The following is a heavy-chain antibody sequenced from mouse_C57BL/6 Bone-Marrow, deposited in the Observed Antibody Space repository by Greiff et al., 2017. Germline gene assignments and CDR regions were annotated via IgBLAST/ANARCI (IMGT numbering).Heavy chain of an antibody. J-gene: IGHJ1*03. CDR3: GRKDHGSSYYWYFDV. CDR1: GFSLTSYA. CDR2: IWTGGGT. V-gene: IGHV2-9-1*01. D-gene: IGHD1-1*01. Sequence: VQGVESGPGLVAPSQSLSITCTVSGFSLTSYAISWVRQPPGKGLEWLGVIWTGGGTNYNSALKSRLSISKDNSKSQVFLKMNSLQTDDTARYYCGRKDHGSSYYWYFDVWGTGTTVTVSS.